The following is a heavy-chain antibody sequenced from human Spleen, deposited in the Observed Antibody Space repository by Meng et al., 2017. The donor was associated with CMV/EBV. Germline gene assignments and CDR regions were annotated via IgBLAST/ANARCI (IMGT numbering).Heavy chain of an antibody. V-gene: IGHV3-30*02. CDR2: IRYDGSNE. CDR1: GLTFSSYG. Sequence: GETLKISCAASGLTFSSYGMHWVRQAPGKGLEWVAFIRYDGSNEYYADSVKGRFTIFRDNAKNTLYLQMNSLRPEDTAVYYCTKQLSSSCYQEDLWYFDLWGRGTLVTVSS. J-gene: IGHJ2*01. D-gene: IGHD6-13*01. CDR3: TKQLSSSCYQEDLWYFDL.